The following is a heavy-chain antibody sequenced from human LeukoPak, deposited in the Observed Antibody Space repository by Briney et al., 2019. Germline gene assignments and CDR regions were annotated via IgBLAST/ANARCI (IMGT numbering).Heavy chain of an antibody. Sequence: GGSLRLSCAASGFTFSSYWMHWVRQAPGKGLVWVSRIRSDGSTTYADSVKGRFTISRDNAKNTLYLQMNSLRAEDAAVYYCARAGDYGSGSCAFDMWGQGTMVTVSS. CDR1: GFTFSSYW. D-gene: IGHD3-10*01. J-gene: IGHJ3*02. CDR2: IRSDGST. CDR3: ARAGDYGSGSCAFDM. V-gene: IGHV3-74*01.